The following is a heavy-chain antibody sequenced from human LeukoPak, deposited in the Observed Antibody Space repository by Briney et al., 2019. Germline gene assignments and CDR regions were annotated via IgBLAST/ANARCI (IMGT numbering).Heavy chain of an antibody. J-gene: IGHJ5*02. CDR1: GYTFTSYD. V-gene: IGHV1-8*01. CDR2: MNPNSGNT. CDR3: ARGYYDSSGYVP. Sequence: ASVKVSCTASGYTFTSYDINWVRQATGQGLEWMGWMNPNSGNTGYAQKFQGRVTMTRNTSISTAYMELSSLRSEDTAVYYCARGYYDSSGYVPWGQGTLVTVSS. D-gene: IGHD3-22*01.